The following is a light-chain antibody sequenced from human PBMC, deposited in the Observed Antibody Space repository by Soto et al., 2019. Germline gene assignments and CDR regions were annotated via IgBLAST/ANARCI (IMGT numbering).Light chain of an antibody. CDR1: SSDVGGYDY. V-gene: IGLV2-14*03. J-gene: IGLJ2*01. CDR2: DVN. CDR3: NSYSTSSTPLV. Sequence: QSVLTQPASVSGSPGQSITISCTGTSSDVGGYDYVSWYQQHPGKAPRLMIYDVNNRPSGVLNRFSGSKSGNTASLTISGLQAEDEADYYCNSYSTSSTPLVFGGGTKLTVL.